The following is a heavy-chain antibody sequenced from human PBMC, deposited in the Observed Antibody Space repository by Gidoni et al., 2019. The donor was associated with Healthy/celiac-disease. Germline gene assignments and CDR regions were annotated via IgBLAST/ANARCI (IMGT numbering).Heavy chain of an antibody. J-gene: IGHJ6*02. CDR2: ISSSSSYI. V-gene: IGHV3-21*01. Sequence: EVQLVESGVGLVRPGGSLAPSCSASGFPFSTYSMTWVRQAPGKGQEWVSSISSSSSYIYYADSVKGRFTISRDNAKNSLYLQMNSLRAEDTAVYYCARDLNTQMVGATSSYYGMDVWGQGTTVTVSS. D-gene: IGHD1-26*01. CDR1: GFPFSTYS. CDR3: ARDLNTQMVGATSSYYGMDV.